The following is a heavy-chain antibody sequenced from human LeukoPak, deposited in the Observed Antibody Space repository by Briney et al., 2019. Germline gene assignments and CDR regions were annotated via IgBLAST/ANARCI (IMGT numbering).Heavy chain of an antibody. D-gene: IGHD2-2*01. CDR3: AKDWYCSSTSCPNWFDP. V-gene: IGHV3-23*01. CDR1: GFTFSSYA. J-gene: IGHJ5*02. CDR2: ISGSGGST. Sequence: GGSLRLSCAASGFTFSSYAMSWVRQAPGKGLEWVSAISGSGGSTYYADSVKGRLTISRDNSKNTLYLQMNSLRAEDTAVYYCAKDWYCSSTSCPNWFDPWGQGTLVTVSS.